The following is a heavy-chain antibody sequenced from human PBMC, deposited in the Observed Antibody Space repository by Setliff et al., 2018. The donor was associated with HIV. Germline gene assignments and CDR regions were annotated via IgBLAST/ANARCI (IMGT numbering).Heavy chain of an antibody. V-gene: IGHV4-31*03. CDR2: IYYSGST. Sequence: SETLSLTCTVSGDSINSGNYYWSWIRQHPGKGLEWIGYIYYSGSTYYSPSLKSRVTISEDTYKNQFSLKMRSVTAADTAVYYCATSPAGEILGSRPFYFDYWGQGTLVTVSS. CDR1: GDSINSGNYY. J-gene: IGHJ4*02. D-gene: IGHD3-10*01. CDR3: ATSPAGEILGSRPFYFDY.